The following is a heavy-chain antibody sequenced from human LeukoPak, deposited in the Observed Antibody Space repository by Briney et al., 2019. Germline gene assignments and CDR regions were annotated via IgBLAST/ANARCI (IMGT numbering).Heavy chain of an antibody. CDR2: ISSSSSYI. V-gene: IGHV3-21*04. CDR3: ATRPPDDTYYGVFDY. J-gene: IGHJ4*02. Sequence: GGSLRLSCAASGFTFSSYRMNWVRQAPGKGLEWVSSISSSSSYIYYADSVKGRFTISRDNSKNTVFLQMNSLRAEDTAVYYCATRPPDDTYYGVFDYWGQGTLVTVSS. CDR1: GFTFSSYR. D-gene: IGHD3-10*01.